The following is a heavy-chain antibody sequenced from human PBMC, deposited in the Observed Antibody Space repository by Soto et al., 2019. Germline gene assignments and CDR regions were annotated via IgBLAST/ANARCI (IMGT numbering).Heavy chain of an antibody. CDR1: GFTVSSNY. Sequence: GGSLRLSCAASGFTVSSNYMSWVRQAPGKGLEWVSVLYSDGSTYYADSVKGRFTISRDNSKNALYFQMNSLRAEDTAVYYCARMGTDYSYWFDYWGRVTLITVSS. V-gene: IGHV3-53*01. CDR2: LYSDGST. J-gene: IGHJ4*02. CDR3: ARMGTDYSYWFDY. D-gene: IGHD3-9*01.